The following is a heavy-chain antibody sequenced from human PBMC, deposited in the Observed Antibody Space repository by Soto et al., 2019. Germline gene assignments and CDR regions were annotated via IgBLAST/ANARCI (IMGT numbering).Heavy chain of an antibody. V-gene: IGHV3-9*01. D-gene: IGHD4-17*01. Sequence: LRLSFAASGFTFDDYAMHWVRQGPGKGLEYVSGISWNRGSIGYADSVKGRFTVSRDNAKDSVYLQMNSLRPEDTALYYCVKDIRAAHDYGDYYFDYWGQGTLVTVSS. CDR3: VKDIRAAHDYGDYYFDY. CDR1: GFTFDDYA. CDR2: ISWNRGSI. J-gene: IGHJ4*02.